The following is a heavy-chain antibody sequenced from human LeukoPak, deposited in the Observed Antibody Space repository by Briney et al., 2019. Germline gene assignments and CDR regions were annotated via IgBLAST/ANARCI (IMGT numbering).Heavy chain of an antibody. CDR1: GGSISSYY. CDR2: IYYSGST. V-gene: IGHV4-59*01. Sequence: PSETLSLTCTVSGGSISSYYWSWIRQPPGKGLEWIGYIYYSGSTNYNPSLKSRVTISVDTSKNQFSLKLSSVTAADTAVYYCAREASDGDYYDSSGYSHYFDYWGQGTLVTVSS. J-gene: IGHJ4*02. CDR3: AREASDGDYYDSSGYSHYFDY. D-gene: IGHD3-22*01.